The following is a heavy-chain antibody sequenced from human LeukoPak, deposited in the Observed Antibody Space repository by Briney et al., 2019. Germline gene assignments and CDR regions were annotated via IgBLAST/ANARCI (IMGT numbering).Heavy chain of an antibody. CDR2: IYSGGST. CDR3: ARVAASGGSYLYYFDY. D-gene: IGHD1-26*01. J-gene: IGHJ4*02. Sequence: GGSLRLSCAASGFTVSSNYMSWVRQAPGKGLEWVSVIYSGGSTYYADSVKGRFTISRDNSKNTLYLQMNSLRAEDTAVYYCARVAASGGSYLYYFDYWGQGTLVTVSS. V-gene: IGHV3-66*01. CDR1: GFTVSSNY.